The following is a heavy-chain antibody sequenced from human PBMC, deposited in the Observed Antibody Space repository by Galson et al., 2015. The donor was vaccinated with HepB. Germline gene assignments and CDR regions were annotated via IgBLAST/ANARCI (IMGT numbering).Heavy chain of an antibody. CDR1: GYTFTSYA. D-gene: IGHD1-26*01. Sequence: SVKVSCKASGYTFTSYAMHWVRRAPGQRLEWMGWINAVNGNTKYSQKFQGRVTITRDTSASTAYMELSSLRPEDTAVYYCARGVGATTWWFDPWGQGTLVTVSS. CDR3: ARGVGATTWWFDP. V-gene: IGHV1-3*01. CDR2: INAVNGNT. J-gene: IGHJ5*02.